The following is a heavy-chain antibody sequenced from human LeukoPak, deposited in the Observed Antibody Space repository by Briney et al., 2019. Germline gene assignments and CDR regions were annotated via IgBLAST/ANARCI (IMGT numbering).Heavy chain of an antibody. CDR2: IYPRDGST. CDR3: ARDQEGFDY. CDR1: RYSFTTYA. Sequence: ASVKVSCKASRYSFTTYAINWVRQAPGQGLEWMGMIYPRDGSTSYAQKFQGRVTVTRDTSTSTVHMELSGLRSEDTAVYYCARDQEGFDYWGQGTLVTVSS. V-gene: IGHV1-46*01. J-gene: IGHJ4*02.